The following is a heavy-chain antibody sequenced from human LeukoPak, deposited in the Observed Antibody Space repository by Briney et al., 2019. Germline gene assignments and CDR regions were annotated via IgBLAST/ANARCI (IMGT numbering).Heavy chain of an antibody. CDR2: IYYSGST. CDR1: GGSISPYY. J-gene: IGHJ4*02. V-gene: IGHV4-59*01. D-gene: IGHD6-19*01. Sequence: SETLSLTCTVSGGSISPYYWSWIRQPPGKGLEWIGYIYYSGSTNYNPSLKSQVTISLDTSRNQFSLKLSSVTAADTAVYFCARSGGGSGSYWGRGTLVTVSS. CDR3: ARSGGGSGSY.